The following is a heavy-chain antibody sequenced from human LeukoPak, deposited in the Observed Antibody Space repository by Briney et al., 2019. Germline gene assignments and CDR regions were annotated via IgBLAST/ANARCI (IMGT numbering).Heavy chain of an antibody. Sequence: GGSLRLSCAASGFTFSSYAMHWVRQAPGKGLGWVALTSYDGSTKYHADSVKGRFTISRDNSKNTLYLQMNSLRAEDTAVYYCARAPIFGVIGLSYFDYWGQGTLVTVSS. CDR3: ARAPIFGVIGLSYFDY. J-gene: IGHJ4*02. D-gene: IGHD3-3*01. V-gene: IGHV3-30*01. CDR2: TSYDGSTK. CDR1: GFTFSSYA.